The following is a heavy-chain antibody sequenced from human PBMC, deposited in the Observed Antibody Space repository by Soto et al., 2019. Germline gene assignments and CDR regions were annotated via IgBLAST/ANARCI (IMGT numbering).Heavy chain of an antibody. D-gene: IGHD2-2*01. J-gene: IGHJ6*02. CDR3: ARGHIVVVPAALPKVSYYYGMDV. V-gene: IGHV1-69*13. Sequence: SVKVSCKXSGGTFSSYAISWVRQAPGQGLEWMGGIIPIFGTANYAQKFQGRVTITADESTSTAYMELSSLRSEDTAVYYCARGHIVVVPAALPKVSYYYGMDVWGQGTTVTVSS. CDR2: IIPIFGTA. CDR1: GGTFSSYA.